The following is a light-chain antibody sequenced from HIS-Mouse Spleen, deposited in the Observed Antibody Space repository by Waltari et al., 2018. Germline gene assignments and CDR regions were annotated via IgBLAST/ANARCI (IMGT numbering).Light chain of an antibody. Sequence: SYVLTQPPSVSVAPGKTARHTWGGNNIGSNSVHWYQQKPGPAPALVVYDDSDRPSGIPERFSGSNSGNTATLTISRVEAGDEADYYCQVWDSSSDHLWVFGGGTKLTVL. J-gene: IGLJ3*02. CDR1: NIGSNS. CDR3: QVWDSSSDHLWV. V-gene: IGLV3-21*03. CDR2: DDS.